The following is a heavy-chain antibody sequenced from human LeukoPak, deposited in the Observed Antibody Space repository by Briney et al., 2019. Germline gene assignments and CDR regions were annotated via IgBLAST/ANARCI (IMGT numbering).Heavy chain of an antibody. CDR3: VKSNSRYQPWTLDI. V-gene: IGHV4-59*01. CDR1: SGSFRTYY. D-gene: IGHD2-2*01. J-gene: IGHJ3*02. Sequence: SETLSLICTVSSGSFRTYYWSWIRQPPGKGLEWIGYIFYNEGTSYNPSLKSRVTISVDTSNNQLSLKVNSVTAADTAMYYCVKSNSRYQPWTLDIWGRGTMVTVSS. CDR2: IFYNEGT.